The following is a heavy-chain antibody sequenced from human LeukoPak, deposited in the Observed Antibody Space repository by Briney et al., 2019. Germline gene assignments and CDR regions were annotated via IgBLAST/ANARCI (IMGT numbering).Heavy chain of an antibody. CDR1: GFTLGKYW. Sequence: GGSLRLSCVASGFTLGKYWMSWVRQAPGKGLEWVANIKLDGSEKNYVDSVKGRFTISRDNTKNSLYLQMNSLRVEDTAVFYCARDQYDTWSRRGNFDSWGQGTLVIVSS. CDR2: IKLDGSEK. V-gene: IGHV3-7*03. J-gene: IGHJ4*02. D-gene: IGHD3-3*01. CDR3: ARDQYDTWSRRGNFDS.